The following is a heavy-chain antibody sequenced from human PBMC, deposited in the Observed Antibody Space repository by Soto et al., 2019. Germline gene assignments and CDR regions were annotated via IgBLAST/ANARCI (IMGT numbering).Heavy chain of an antibody. CDR2: LSYDGSYK. CDR3: AEWHGLGSGFNFWSGRFDY. V-gene: IGHV3-30-3*01. CDR1: GLNLSSYA. Sequence: QPGGSMRLSFAASGLNLSSYAMPWFRQAPGKGMEWGAVLSYDGSYKYYADSVKVRFTISRDSSKNTRYLQIISLRAYDTAVYYCAEWHGLGSGFNFWSGRFDYWGQGALGTVAS. J-gene: IGHJ4*02. D-gene: IGHD3-3*01.